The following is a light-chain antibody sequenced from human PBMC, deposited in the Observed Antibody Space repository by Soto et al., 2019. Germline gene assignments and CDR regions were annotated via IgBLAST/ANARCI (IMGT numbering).Light chain of an antibody. CDR1: SSYVGGYNY. J-gene: IGLJ3*02. V-gene: IGLV2-14*01. Sequence: QYALTQPASVSGSPGQSITISCTGTSSYVGGYNYVSWYQQHPGKAPKLMIYEVSNRASGVSNRFSGSKSGNTASLTISGLQAEDEADYYCSSYTSSSTWVFGGGTKLTVL. CDR3: SSYTSSSTWV. CDR2: EVS.